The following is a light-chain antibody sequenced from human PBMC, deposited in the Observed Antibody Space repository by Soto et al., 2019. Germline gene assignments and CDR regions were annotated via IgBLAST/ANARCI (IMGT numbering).Light chain of an antibody. CDR2: AAS. CDR1: QGIRND. Sequence: AIQLTHFPYSISASVGDRGTINGLARQGIRNDLGWYQQKPVKAPKLLIYAASSLQSGVPSRFSGSGSGTDFTLTICSLHPEDFATYYCLQHYNEPSTFGQGTKVDIK. CDR3: LQHYNEPST. V-gene: IGKV1-6*01. J-gene: IGKJ1*01.